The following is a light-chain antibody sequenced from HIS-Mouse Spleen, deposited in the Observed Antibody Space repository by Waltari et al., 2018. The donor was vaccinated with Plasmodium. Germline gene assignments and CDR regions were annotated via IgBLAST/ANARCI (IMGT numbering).Light chain of an antibody. J-gene: IGKJ1*01. CDR2: KAS. Sequence: DIQMTQSPSTLSASVGDRVTITCRASPSISSWLACYQQKPRKAPHLLIYKASSLESGVPARFSGSGSGTEFTLTISSLQPDDFATYYCQQYNSYSWTFGQGTKVEIK. V-gene: IGKV1-5*03. CDR1: PSISSW. CDR3: QQYNSYSWT.